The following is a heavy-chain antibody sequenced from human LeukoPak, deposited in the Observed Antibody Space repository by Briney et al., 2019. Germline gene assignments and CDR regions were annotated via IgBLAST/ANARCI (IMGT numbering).Heavy chain of an antibody. CDR1: GFTFSSYA. CDR3: AREITMLRGVFRNWLDP. D-gene: IGHD3-10*01. Sequence: PGGSLRLSCAASGFTFSSYAMHWVRQAPGKGLEWVANINQDGSDRYYVDFVKGRFSISRDNAQNSLFLQMNSLRAEDTAVYYCAREITMLRGVFRNWLDPWGQGTLVTVSS. J-gene: IGHJ5*02. CDR2: INQDGSDR. V-gene: IGHV3-7*03.